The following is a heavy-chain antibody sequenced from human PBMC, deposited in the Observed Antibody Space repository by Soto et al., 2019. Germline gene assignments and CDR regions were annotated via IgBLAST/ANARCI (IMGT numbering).Heavy chain of an antibody. V-gene: IGHV1-46*01. CDR1: GYTFTSYY. CDR2: INPSGGST. CDR3: ARDLSANYYDSSGYYPSWYFDL. D-gene: IGHD3-22*01. J-gene: IGHJ2*01. Sequence: ASVKVSCKASGYTFTSYYMHWVRQAPGQGLEWMGIINPSGGSTSYAQKFQGRVTMTRDTSTSTVYMELSSLRSEDTAVYYCARDLSANYYDSSGYYPSWYFDLWGRGTLVNVS.